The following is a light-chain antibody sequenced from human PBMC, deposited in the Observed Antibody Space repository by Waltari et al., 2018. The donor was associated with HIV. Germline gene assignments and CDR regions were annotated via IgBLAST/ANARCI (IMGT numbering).Light chain of an antibody. CDR1: SSDVGGHNS. CDR2: DVS. J-gene: IGLJ2*01. CDR3: SSYTANSRI. V-gene: IGLV2-14*03. Sequence: QSALTQPASVSGPLGQSITISCTGTSSDVGGHNSVSWYQQHPGKAPKLLISDVSNRPSGVSNRFSGSKSGNTASLTISGLQAEDEADYYCSSYTANSRIFGGGTRLTVL.